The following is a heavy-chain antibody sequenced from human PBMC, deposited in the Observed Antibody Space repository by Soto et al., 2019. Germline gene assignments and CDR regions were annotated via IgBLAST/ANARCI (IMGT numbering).Heavy chain of an antibody. D-gene: IGHD3-22*01. CDR2: IYYSGST. CDR1: GGSISSSSYY. Sequence: PSETLSLTCTVSGGSISSSSYYWGWIRQPPGKGLEWIGSIYYSGSTYYNPSLKSRVTISVDTSKNQFSLKLSSVTAADTAVYYCAIGNYDSSFYAFDIWGQGTMVTVSS. V-gene: IGHV4-39*07. CDR3: AIGNYDSSFYAFDI. J-gene: IGHJ3*02.